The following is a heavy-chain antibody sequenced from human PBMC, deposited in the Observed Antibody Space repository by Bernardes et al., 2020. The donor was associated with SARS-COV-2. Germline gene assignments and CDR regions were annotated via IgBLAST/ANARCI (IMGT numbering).Heavy chain of an antibody. D-gene: IGHD4-17*01. CDR1: GFTFSSYA. CDR3: AKDLRWYYFDY. J-gene: IGHJ4*02. Sequence: GGSLRLSCAASGFTFSSYAMSWVRQAPGRGLEWVSAISGSGGSTYYADSVRGRFTISRDNSKNTLYLQMNSLRAEDTAVYYCAKDLRWYYFDYWGQGTLVTVSS. CDR2: ISGSGGST. V-gene: IGHV3-23*01.